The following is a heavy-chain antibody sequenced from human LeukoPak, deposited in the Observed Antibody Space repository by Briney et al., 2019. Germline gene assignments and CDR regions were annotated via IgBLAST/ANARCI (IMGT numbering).Heavy chain of an antibody. CDR1: GFTFSSYG. Sequence: PGGSLRLSCAASGFTFSSYGMHWVRQAPGKGLEWVAFIRYDGSNKYHADSVKGRFTISRDNSKNTLYLQMNSLRAEDTAVYYCAKTYSSSRRQYYFDYWGQGTLVTVSS. CDR3: AKTYSSSRRQYYFDY. CDR2: IRYDGSNK. D-gene: IGHD6-13*01. J-gene: IGHJ4*02. V-gene: IGHV3-30*02.